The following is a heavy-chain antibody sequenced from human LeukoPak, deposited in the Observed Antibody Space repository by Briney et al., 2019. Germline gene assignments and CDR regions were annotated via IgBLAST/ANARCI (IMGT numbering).Heavy chain of an antibody. CDR1: GLTFSSYA. CDR2: IGGSGDST. Sequence: PGGSLRLSCAASGLTFSSYAMSWVRQAPGKGLNWVSDIGGSGDSTYYADSVKGRFTISRDNSKNTLYLQMSSLRAEDTAVYYCAKSFNYDSSGYYLNAFDIWGQGTMVTVSS. J-gene: IGHJ3*02. CDR3: AKSFNYDSSGYYLNAFDI. V-gene: IGHV3-23*01. D-gene: IGHD3-22*01.